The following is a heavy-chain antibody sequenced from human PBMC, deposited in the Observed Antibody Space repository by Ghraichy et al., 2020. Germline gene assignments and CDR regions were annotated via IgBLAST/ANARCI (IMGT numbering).Heavy chain of an antibody. Sequence: SQTLSLTCTVSDGSLSSYYWSWIRQPAGKGLEWVGRIYSSGDTTYNPSLESRVTMSLDWSKNQFSLKVTSVTAADTAVYYCVREVGGSGWAQYWGQGTLVTVSS. D-gene: IGHD6-19*01. CDR1: DGSLSSYY. J-gene: IGHJ1*01. CDR2: IYSSGDT. CDR3: VREVGGSGWAQY. V-gene: IGHV4-4*07.